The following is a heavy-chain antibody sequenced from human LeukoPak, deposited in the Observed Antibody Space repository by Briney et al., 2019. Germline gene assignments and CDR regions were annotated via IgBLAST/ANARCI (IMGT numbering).Heavy chain of an antibody. CDR1: GGSVSSGLNK. CDR3: AKETECSGGTCYSYGWFDP. Sequence: SETLSLTCTVSGGSVSSGLNKWSWIRQPPGKGLEWIGDISYSEGASYNPSLRSRVTISVDWSTNQFSLTLGSVNAADTAVCYCAKETECSGGTCYSYGWFDPWGQGTQVIVSS. D-gene: IGHD2-15*01. CDR2: ISYSEGA. J-gene: IGHJ5*02. V-gene: IGHV4-61*01.